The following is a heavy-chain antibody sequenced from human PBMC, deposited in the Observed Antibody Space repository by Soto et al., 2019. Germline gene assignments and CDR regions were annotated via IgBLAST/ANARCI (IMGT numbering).Heavy chain of an antibody. Sequence: GSLRLSCAASGFTFSSYWMSWVRQAPGKGLEWVANIKQDGSEKYYVDSVKGRFTISRDNAKNSLYLQMNSLRAEDTAVYYCARVKFWAARKNYYYYYGMDVWGQGTTVTVSS. CDR1: GFTFSSYW. CDR3: ARVKFWAARKNYYYYYGMDV. CDR2: IKQDGSEK. D-gene: IGHD6-6*01. J-gene: IGHJ6*02. V-gene: IGHV3-7*01.